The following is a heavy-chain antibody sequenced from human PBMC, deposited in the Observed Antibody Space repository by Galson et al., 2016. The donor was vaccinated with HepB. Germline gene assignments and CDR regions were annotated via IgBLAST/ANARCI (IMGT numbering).Heavy chain of an antibody. V-gene: IGHV4-39*02. CDR3: ATGISVAGKYYYYYMDV. CDR2: IYYSGSN. J-gene: IGHJ6*03. D-gene: IGHD6-19*01. Sequence: ETLSLTCIVSGDSISGTEYYWGWIRQSPGRGLEWIGSIYYSGSNYYNPSLESRVTISVDTSKNHFSLRLSSVNAADTAVYYSATGISVAGKYYYYYMDVWGKGTPVTVSS. CDR1: GDSISGTEYY.